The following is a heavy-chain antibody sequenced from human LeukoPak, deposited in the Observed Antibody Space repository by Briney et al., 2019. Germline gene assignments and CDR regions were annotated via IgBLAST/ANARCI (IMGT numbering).Heavy chain of an antibody. Sequence: ASVKVSCKASGYTFTSYYMHWVRQAPGQGLEWMGIINPSGGSTSYAQKLQGRVTMTRDTSTSTVYMELSSLRSEDTAVYYCASSQWELLLYYGMDVWGQGTTVTVSS. CDR1: GYTFTSYY. D-gene: IGHD1-26*01. J-gene: IGHJ6*02. CDR3: ASSQWELLLYYGMDV. CDR2: INPSGGST. V-gene: IGHV1-46*01.